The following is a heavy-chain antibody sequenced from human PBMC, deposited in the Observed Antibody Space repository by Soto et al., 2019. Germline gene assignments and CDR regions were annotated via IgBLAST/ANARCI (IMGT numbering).Heavy chain of an antibody. D-gene: IGHD1-1*01. J-gene: IGHJ4*02. Sequence: GGALRLSCAASGFAFSSYSMNWFRQAPGKGLEWVSSISSSSSYIYYADSVKGRFTISRGNAKNSLYLQMNSLRAEDTAVYYCARGKSRDAYNPLGYWGPGTLVTVSS. CDR3: ARGKSRDAYNPLGY. V-gene: IGHV3-21*01. CDR2: ISSSSSYI. CDR1: GFAFSSYS.